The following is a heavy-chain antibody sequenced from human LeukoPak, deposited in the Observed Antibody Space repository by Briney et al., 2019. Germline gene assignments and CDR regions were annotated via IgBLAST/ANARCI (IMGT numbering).Heavy chain of an antibody. Sequence: GESLKIPCKRSGSTFTNYWIGWARPLPGKGLEWMGIIYPSDSDTRYSPSLPGQVTISADKSISTAYLQWNSLKASDTAMYDCARRSSATNYSVDYWGQGSLVTVSS. CDR3: ARRSSATNYSVDY. CDR1: GSTFTNYW. V-gene: IGHV5-51*01. D-gene: IGHD1-26*01. J-gene: IGHJ4*02. CDR2: IYPSDSDT.